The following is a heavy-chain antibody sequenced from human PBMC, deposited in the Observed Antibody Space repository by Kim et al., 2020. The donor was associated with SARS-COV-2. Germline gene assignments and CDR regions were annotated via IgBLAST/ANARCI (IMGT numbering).Heavy chain of an antibody. CDR3: ARDYGSTGYYYGMDV. Sequence: GGSLRLSCAASGFTFSSYGMHWVRQAPGKGLEWVAVIWYDGSNKYYADSVKGRFTISRDNSKNTLYLQMNSLRAEDTAVYYCARDYGSTGYYYGMDVWGQGTTVTVSS. J-gene: IGHJ6*02. V-gene: IGHV3-33*01. D-gene: IGHD3-16*01. CDR2: IWYDGSNK. CDR1: GFTFSSYG.